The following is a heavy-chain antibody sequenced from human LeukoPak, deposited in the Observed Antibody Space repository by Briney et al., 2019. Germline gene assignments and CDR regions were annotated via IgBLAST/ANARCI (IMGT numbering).Heavy chain of an antibody. CDR2: INPYTGGT. Sequence: GASVKVSCKASGYTFTGYYMHWVRQAPGQGLEWMGWINPYTGGTNYAQKFQGRVTMTRDTSISTAYMELSRLTSDDTAVYYCARPYCSGGSCHDYFDYWGQGTLVTVSS. V-gene: IGHV1-2*02. CDR3: ARPYCSGGSCHDYFDY. CDR1: GYTFTGYY. D-gene: IGHD2-15*01. J-gene: IGHJ4*02.